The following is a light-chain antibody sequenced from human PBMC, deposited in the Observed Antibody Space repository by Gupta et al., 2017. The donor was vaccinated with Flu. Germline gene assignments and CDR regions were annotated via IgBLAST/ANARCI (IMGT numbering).Light chain of an antibody. CDR2: GAS. CDR1: QDVGNW. Sequence: PSSVSASVGDRVTIACRASQDVGNWLAWYQQKPGEGPKLLIYGASRLQRGVPSRFSGSGSGTDFTLTISSLQSEDFATYYCQQSSSFPRTFGQGTMVEI. J-gene: IGKJ1*01. CDR3: QQSSSFPRT. V-gene: IGKV1-12*01.